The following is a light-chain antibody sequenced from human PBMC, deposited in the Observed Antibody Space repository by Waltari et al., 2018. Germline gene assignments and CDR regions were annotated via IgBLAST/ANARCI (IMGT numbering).Light chain of an antibody. CDR1: QNIGSW. V-gene: IGKV1-5*03. Sequence: DIQMTQSPSTLSASVGDRVTIACRASQNIGSWLAWYQQRPGKAPKLLIYKASSLDSGCPARFSGSGSGTEFTRTISSLQPDDFATYYCQEYNSSPSWTFGQGTKVEIK. CDR2: KAS. CDR3: QEYNSSPSWT. J-gene: IGKJ1*01.